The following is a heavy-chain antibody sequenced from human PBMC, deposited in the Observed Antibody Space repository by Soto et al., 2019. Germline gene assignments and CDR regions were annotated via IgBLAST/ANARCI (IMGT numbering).Heavy chain of an antibody. D-gene: IGHD6-13*01. Sequence: QVQLQQWGAGLLKPSETLSLTCAVYGGSFSGYYWSWIRQPPRKGLEWIGEINHSGSTNYNPSLKSRVTISVDTSKNQFSLRLTSVTAADTAVYYCARVGYSSSWYRRCAFDIWGQGTMVTVSS. V-gene: IGHV4-34*01. CDR3: ARVGYSSSWYRRCAFDI. J-gene: IGHJ3*02. CDR1: GGSFSGYY. CDR2: INHSGST.